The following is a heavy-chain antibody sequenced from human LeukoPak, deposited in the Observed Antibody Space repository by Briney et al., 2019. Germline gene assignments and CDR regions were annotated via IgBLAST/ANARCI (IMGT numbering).Heavy chain of an antibody. V-gene: IGHV3-15*01. J-gene: IGHJ4*02. CDR3: TRTPPYCSSTSCRPLFDY. Sequence: GGSLRLSCAASGFTFSNAWMSWVRQAPGKGLEWVGRIKSKTDGGTTDYAAPVKGRFTISRDDSKNTLYLQMNSLKTEDTAVYYCTRTPPYCSSTSCRPLFDYWGQGTLVTVSS. CDR2: IKSKTDGGTT. CDR1: GFTFSNAW. D-gene: IGHD2-2*01.